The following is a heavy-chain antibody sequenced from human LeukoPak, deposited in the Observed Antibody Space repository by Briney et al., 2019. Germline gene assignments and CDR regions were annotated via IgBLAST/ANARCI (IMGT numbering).Heavy chain of an antibody. CDR2: ITNSGTTI. CDR1: GFTFSSFS. Sequence: GGSLRLSCAASGFTFSSFSMNWVRQAPGKGLEWVSYITNSGTTIYYADSVKGRFTISRDNAKNSLYLQMNSLRAEDTAVYYCARDGHYDILTGYFQDWGQGTLVTVSS. V-gene: IGHV3-48*04. J-gene: IGHJ1*01. D-gene: IGHD3-9*01. CDR3: ARDGHYDILTGYFQD.